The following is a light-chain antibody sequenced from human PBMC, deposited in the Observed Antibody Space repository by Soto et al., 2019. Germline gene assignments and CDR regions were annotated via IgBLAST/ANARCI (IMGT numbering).Light chain of an antibody. CDR2: KAS. V-gene: IGKV1-5*03. CDR1: QSISDR. J-gene: IGKJ1*01. CDR3: QQYNSYRWT. Sequence: DFLMTQSPSTLSASVGDRVTITCRASQSISDRLAWYQQQQGNAPKLLIFKASNLQSGVPTRFSGSGSGTEFTLTIISLQPDDFAMYYCQQYNSYRWTFGQGTKVEIK.